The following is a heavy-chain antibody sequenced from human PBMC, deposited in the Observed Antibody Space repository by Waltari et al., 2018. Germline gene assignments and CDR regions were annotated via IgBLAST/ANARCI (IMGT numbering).Heavy chain of an antibody. Sequence: QLQLQESGPGLVKPAETLSLTCTVSGGSISSSSYYWGLIRPPPGKGLEWIGRIYYSGSTYYNPSLKSRVTISVDTSKNQFSLKLSSVTAADTAVYYCARLEGYSSTYYFDNWGQGTLVTVPS. CDR1: GGSISSSSYY. V-gene: IGHV4-39*07. CDR2: IYYSGST. CDR3: ARLEGYSSTYYFDN. J-gene: IGHJ4*02. D-gene: IGHD5-18*01.